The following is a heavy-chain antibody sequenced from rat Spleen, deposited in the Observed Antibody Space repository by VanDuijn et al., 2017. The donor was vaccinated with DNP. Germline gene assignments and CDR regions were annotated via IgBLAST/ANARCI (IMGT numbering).Heavy chain of an antibody. J-gene: IGHJ2*01. CDR2: INSAGTT. Sequence: EVQLQESGPGLVKPSQSLSLICSVTGYSITSSYRWSWIRKFPGNKLEWMGSINSAGTTKYNPSLKSRISITRDTSKNQLFLQVNSVTTEDTATYYCARWSNYFDYWGRGVMVTVSS. V-gene: IGHV3-3*01. CDR3: ARWSNYFDY. CDR1: GYSITSSYR.